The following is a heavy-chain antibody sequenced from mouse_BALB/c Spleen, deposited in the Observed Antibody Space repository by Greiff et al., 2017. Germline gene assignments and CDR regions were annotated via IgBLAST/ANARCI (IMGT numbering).Heavy chain of an antibody. CDR1: GYTFTSYW. D-gene: IGHD1-1*01. CDR2: INPSTGYT. Sequence: QVHVKQSGAELAKPGASVKMSCKASGYTFTSYWMHWVKQRPGQGLEWIGYINPSTGYTEYNQKFKDKATLTADKSSSTAYMQLSSLTSEDSAVYYCARGSSRYYYAMDYWGQGTSVTVSS. CDR3: ARGSSRYYYAMDY. V-gene: IGHV1-7*01. J-gene: IGHJ4*01.